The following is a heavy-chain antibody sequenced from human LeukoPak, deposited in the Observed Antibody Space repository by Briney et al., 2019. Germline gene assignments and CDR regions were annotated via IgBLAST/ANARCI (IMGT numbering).Heavy chain of an antibody. Sequence: GESLKISCKGSGYSFTSYWIGWVRQMPGKGLEWMGIIYPGDSDTRYSPSFQGQVTISADKSISTAYLQWSSLKASDTAMYYCARRVSTVTDHDAFDIWSQGTMVTVSS. D-gene: IGHD4-17*01. CDR3: ARRVSTVTDHDAFDI. CDR1: GYSFTSYW. V-gene: IGHV5-51*01. J-gene: IGHJ3*02. CDR2: IYPGDSDT.